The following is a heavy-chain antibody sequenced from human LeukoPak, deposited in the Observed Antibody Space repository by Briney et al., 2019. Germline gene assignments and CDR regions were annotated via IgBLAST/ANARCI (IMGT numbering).Heavy chain of an antibody. D-gene: IGHD1-7*01. Sequence: GGSLRLSCAASGFTFSSSAMSWARQAPGKGLYWVSAISGSGTGTYYADSVKGRFTISRDNSKNTLYLQMNSLRAEDTAVYYCAKEGGTGTRFDYWGQGTLVTVSS. CDR1: GFTFSSSA. J-gene: IGHJ4*02. V-gene: IGHV3-23*01. CDR3: AKEGGTGTRFDY. CDR2: ISGSGTGT.